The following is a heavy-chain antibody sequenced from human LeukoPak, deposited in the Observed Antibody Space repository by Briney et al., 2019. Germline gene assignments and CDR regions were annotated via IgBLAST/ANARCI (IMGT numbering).Heavy chain of an antibody. Sequence: ASVKVSCKASGYTFTSYDINWVRQATGQGLEWMGWMNPNSGNTGYAQKFQGRVTMTRNTSISTAYMELSSLRSEDTAVYYCARSAYCYGSGSGWFDPWRQGTLVTVSS. CDR2: MNPNSGNT. CDR3: ARSAYCYGSGSGWFDP. D-gene: IGHD3-10*01. V-gene: IGHV1-8*01. CDR1: GYTFTSYD. J-gene: IGHJ5*02.